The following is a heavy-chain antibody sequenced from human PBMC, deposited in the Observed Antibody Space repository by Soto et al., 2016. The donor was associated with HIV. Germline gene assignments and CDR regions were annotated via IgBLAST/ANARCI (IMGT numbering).Heavy chain of an antibody. CDR1: GFTFSSFA. J-gene: IGHJ4*02. D-gene: IGHD3-9*01. CDR3: ARALISEIDVLTGFSFYFNS. CDR2: LNNDGDST. Sequence: EVYLVESGGGLVQPGGSVRLSCAASGFTFSSFAMFWVRQAPGRGLEYVSGLNNDGDSTFYANSVKGRFTISRDNSKNRLYLEMGSLRTEDTAVYYCARALISEIDVLTGFSFYFNSWGQGTLVTVSS. V-gene: IGHV3-64*01.